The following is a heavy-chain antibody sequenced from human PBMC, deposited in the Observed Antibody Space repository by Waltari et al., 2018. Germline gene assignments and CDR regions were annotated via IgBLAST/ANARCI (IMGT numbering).Heavy chain of an antibody. V-gene: IGHV3-30*02. CDR1: GFIFSRYD. J-gene: IGHJ4*02. CDR2: IRDDGSKK. D-gene: IGHD1-1*01. Sequence: QVQLAESGGGAVPPGGSLRLSCVASGFIFSRYDMNWVRQTPGKGLEWLALIRDDGSKKFYADSVKGRFTVSRDNSRDTLYLHMNGLTSVDTAIYFCAREISTSSPSFWGRGTQVTVSS. CDR3: AREISTSSPSF.